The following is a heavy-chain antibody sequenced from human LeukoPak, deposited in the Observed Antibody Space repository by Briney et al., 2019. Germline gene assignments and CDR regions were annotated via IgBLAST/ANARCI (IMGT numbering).Heavy chain of an antibody. D-gene: IGHD3-22*01. CDR3: ARCLSGWFLESYYYYMDV. CDR1: GGSISSYY. J-gene: IGHJ6*03. V-gene: IGHV4-59*12. CDR2: IYYSGST. Sequence: SETLSLTCTVSGGSISSYYWSWIRQPPGKGLEWIGYIYYSGSTNYNPSLKSRVTISVDTSKNQFSLKLSSVTAADTAVYYCARCLSGWFLESYYYYMDVWGKGTTVTVSS.